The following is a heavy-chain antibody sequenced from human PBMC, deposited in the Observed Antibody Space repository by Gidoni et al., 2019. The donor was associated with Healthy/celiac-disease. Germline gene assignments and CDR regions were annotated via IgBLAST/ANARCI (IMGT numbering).Heavy chain of an antibody. V-gene: IGHV4-39*01. CDR2: IYYSGST. J-gene: IGHJ5*02. CDR1: GGSISSSSYY. D-gene: IGHD2-15*01. Sequence: QLQLQESGPGLVKPSETLSLTCTVSGGSISSSSYYWGWIRQPPGKGLEWIGSIYYSGSTYYNPSLKRRVTISVDTSKNQFSLKLSSVTAADTAVYYCARHVIVVVVAASLRFDPWGQGTLVTVSS. CDR3: ARHVIVVVVAASLRFDP.